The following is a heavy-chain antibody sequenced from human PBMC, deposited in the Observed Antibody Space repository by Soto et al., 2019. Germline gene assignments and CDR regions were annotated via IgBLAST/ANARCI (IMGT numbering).Heavy chain of an antibody. CDR3: AKDLTVRGALNWFDP. CDR2: ISGSGGST. D-gene: IGHD3-10*01. V-gene: IGHV3-23*01. J-gene: IGHJ5*02. Sequence: PGGSLRLSCAASGFTFSSYAMSWVRQAPGKGLEWVSAISGSGGSTYYADSVKGRFTISRDNSKNTLYLQMNSLRAEDTAVYYCAKDLTVRGALNWFDPWGQGTLVTVSS. CDR1: GFTFSSYA.